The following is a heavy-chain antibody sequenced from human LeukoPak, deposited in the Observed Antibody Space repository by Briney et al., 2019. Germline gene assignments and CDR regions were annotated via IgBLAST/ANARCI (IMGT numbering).Heavy chain of an antibody. CDR3: ARVDSGSYWGTNDY. CDR1: GFTFSSYE. D-gene: IGHD1-26*01. CDR2: ISSSGSTI. V-gene: IGHV3-48*03. J-gene: IGHJ4*02. Sequence: PGGSLRLSCAASGFTFSSYEMNWVRQAPGKGLEWVSYISSSGSTIYYADSVKGRFTISRDNAKNSLYLQMNSLRAEDTAVYYCARVDSGSYWGTNDYWGQGTLVTVSS.